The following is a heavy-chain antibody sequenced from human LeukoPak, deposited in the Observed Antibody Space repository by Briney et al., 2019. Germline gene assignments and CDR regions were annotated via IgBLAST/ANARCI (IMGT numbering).Heavy chain of an antibody. CDR3: ARARTGKSYYYMDV. CDR2: ISSSGSTI. V-gene: IGHV3-11*04. CDR1: GFTFSDYY. D-gene: IGHD1-1*01. J-gene: IGHJ6*03. Sequence: GGSLRLSWAASGFTFSDYYMSWIRQAPGKGLEWVSYISSSGSTIYYADSVKGRFAISRDNAKNSLYLQMNSLRAEDTAVYYCARARTGKSYYYMDVWGKGTTVTVSS.